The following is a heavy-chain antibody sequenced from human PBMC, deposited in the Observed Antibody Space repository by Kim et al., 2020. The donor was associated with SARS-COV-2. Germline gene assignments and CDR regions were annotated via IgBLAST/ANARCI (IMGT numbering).Heavy chain of an antibody. Sequence: ASVNVSCKASGYTFSDYSVHWVRQAPGQGLEWMGWINPTSGGPNYAQRFQGRVTMTRDMSISTAYMELNNLRSDDTAVYYCARGKYPTGGYWGQGTLVTVSS. D-gene: IGHD6-13*01. CDR2: INPTSGGP. V-gene: IGHV1-2*02. CDR1: GYTFSDYS. J-gene: IGHJ4*02. CDR3: ARGKYPTGGY.